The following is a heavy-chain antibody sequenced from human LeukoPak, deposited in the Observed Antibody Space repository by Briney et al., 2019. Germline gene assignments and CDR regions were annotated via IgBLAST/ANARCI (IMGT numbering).Heavy chain of an antibody. D-gene: IGHD2/OR15-2a*01. CDR3: ARWLDGEYRVRDYYYMDV. V-gene: IGHV4-59*01. Sequence: PSETLSLTCSVSGGSITGYYWSWIRQPPGKGLEWIGYIYYSGSTNYNPSLKSRVTISVDTSKNQFSLKLSSVTAADTAVYYCARWLDGEYRVRDYYYMDVWGKGTTVTVSS. J-gene: IGHJ6*03. CDR1: GGSITGYY. CDR2: IYYSGST.